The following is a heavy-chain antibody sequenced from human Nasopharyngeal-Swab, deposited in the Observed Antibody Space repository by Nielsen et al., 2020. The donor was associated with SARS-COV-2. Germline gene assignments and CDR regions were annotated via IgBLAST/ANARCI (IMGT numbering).Heavy chain of an antibody. Sequence: GGSLRLSCAASGFTFSTYDMHWVRQTPGGGLEWVAVISFDGREKNYADSVKGRFIVSRGSSKNRLYLQMNSLKPEDTAVYFCAKDMYSNSAFDSWGQGTLVTVSS. CDR1: GFTFSTYD. V-gene: IGHV3-30*18. D-gene: IGHD5-18*01. J-gene: IGHJ4*02. CDR2: ISFDGREK. CDR3: AKDMYSNSAFDS.